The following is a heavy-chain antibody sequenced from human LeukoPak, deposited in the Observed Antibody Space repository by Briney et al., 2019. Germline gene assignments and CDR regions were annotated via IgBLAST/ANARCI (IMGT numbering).Heavy chain of an antibody. CDR1: GGSISTYC. V-gene: IGHV4-59*01. CDR2: IYSSGIT. D-gene: IGHD4-11*01. J-gene: IGHJ4*02. CDR3: ARYSKGGSYFDY. Sequence: SKSLSLTCTVSGGSISTYCRSWIRQPPGKGLEWIGYIYSSGITNYTPSLKSRINMSVDSSMSQFSLNLSSVTAADTAVYYCARYSKGGSYFDYWGQGTLVTVAS.